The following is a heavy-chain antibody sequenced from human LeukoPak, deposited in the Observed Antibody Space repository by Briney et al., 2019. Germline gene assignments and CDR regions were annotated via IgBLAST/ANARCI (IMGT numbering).Heavy chain of an antibody. CDR3: AVGATQTDAFDI. V-gene: IGHV4-39*01. CDR2: IYYSGST. CDR1: GGSISSSSYY. D-gene: IGHD1-26*01. Sequence: PSETLPLTCTVSGGSISSSSYYWGWIRQPPGKGLEWIGSIYYSGSTYYNPSLKSRVTISVDTSKNQFSLKLSSVTAADTAVYYCAVGATQTDAFDIWGQGTMVTVSS. J-gene: IGHJ3*02.